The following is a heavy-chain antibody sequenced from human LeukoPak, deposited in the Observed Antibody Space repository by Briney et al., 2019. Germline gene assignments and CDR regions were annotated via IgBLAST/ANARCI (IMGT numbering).Heavy chain of an antibody. V-gene: IGHV3-7*01. J-gene: IGHJ4*02. D-gene: IGHD3-3*01. CDR2: IRQDGGEK. Sequence: GGSLRLSCAASGIRFTTHWMNWVRQAPGRGLEWVASIRQDGGEKKYVDSVKGRFTISRDLAQNSLFLQMNSLRAEDTAVYYCASAYASYDFWSGYENFDFWGQGTLVTVSS. CDR3: ASAYASYDFWSGYENFDF. CDR1: GIRFTTHW.